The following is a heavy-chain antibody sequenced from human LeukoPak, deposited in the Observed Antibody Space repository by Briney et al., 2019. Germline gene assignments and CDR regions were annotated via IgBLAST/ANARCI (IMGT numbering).Heavy chain of an antibody. CDR1: GYSFTSSW. CDR2: IYPGASDT. CDR3: ARDMAAAGTDVFDY. V-gene: IGHV5-51*01. D-gene: IGHD6-13*01. Sequence: GESLKMSCKGSGYSFTSSWIGWVRQMPGKGLEWMGIIYPGASDTRYSPSFQGQVTISVDKSITTAYLQWSSLKASDTAMYYCARDMAAAGTDVFDYWGQGTLVTVSS. J-gene: IGHJ4*02.